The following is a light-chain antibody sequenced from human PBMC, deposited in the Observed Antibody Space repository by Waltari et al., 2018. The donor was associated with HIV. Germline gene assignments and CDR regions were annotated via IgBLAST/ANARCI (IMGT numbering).Light chain of an antibody. CDR1: QDISIY. Sequence: DIQMTQSPSSLSASVGDRVTITCQTTQDISIYLKWFQQKPGKAPKLLIYDASNLEAGVPSRFSGSGSGTDFTFTINNFQPEDVATYYCQQYDNLPLTFGGGAKVEIK. CDR2: DAS. V-gene: IGKV1-33*01. CDR3: QQYDNLPLT. J-gene: IGKJ4*01.